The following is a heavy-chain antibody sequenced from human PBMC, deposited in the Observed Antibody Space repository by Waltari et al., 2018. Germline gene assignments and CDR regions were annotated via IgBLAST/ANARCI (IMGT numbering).Heavy chain of an antibody. CDR3: ARQGGGGYYDPYFDY. CDR1: GYSFTSYW. CDR2: SYPGYPDT. V-gene: IGHV5-51*01. Sequence: EVQLVQSGAEVKKPGESLKISCKGSGYSFTSYWIGWVRQMPGKGLGWTWISYPGYPDTSYSPSFQGQVTISADKSISTAYLQWSSLKASDTAMYYCARQGGGGYYDPYFDYWGQGTLVTVSS. J-gene: IGHJ4*02. D-gene: IGHD3-3*01.